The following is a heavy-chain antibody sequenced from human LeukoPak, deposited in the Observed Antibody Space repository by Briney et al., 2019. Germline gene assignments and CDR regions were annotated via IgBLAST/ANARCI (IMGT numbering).Heavy chain of an antibody. V-gene: IGHV3-30*02. J-gene: IGHJ6*03. CDR3: AKDRGVTTDYYYMDV. Sequence: GGSLRLSCAASGFTFSSYGMHWVRQAPGKGLKWVAFIRYDGSNKYYADSVKGRFTISRDNSKNTLYLQMNSLRAEDTAVYYCAKDRGVTTDYYYMDVWGKGTTVTVSS. CDR1: GFTFSSYG. D-gene: IGHD2-21*02. CDR2: IRYDGSNK.